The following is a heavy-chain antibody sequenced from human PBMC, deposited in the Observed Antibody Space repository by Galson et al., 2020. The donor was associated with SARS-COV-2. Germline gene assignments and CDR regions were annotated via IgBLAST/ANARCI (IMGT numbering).Heavy chain of an antibody. D-gene: IGHD5-18*01. CDR2: INDSGIT. CDR3: ARGGGRGYSRYDYMDV. V-gene: IGHV4-30-2*01. J-gene: IGHJ6*03. CDR1: GTSISSGSYS. Sequence: SETLSLTCAVSGTSISSGSYSWNWIRQPPGKGLEWIGEINDSGITNYNPSLKSRVTISVDTSKNQFSLNLSSVTAADTAVYYCARGGGRGYSRYDYMDVWGKGTTVTVSS.